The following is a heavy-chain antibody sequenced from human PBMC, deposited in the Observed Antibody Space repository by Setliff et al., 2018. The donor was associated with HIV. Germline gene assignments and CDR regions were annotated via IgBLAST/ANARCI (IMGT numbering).Heavy chain of an antibody. V-gene: IGHV1-2*02. D-gene: IGHD1-1*01. CDR2: ISPDNANT. CDR1: GYTFIGHY. Sequence: ASVKVSCKASGYTFIGHYIHWVRQAPGQGLEWMGWISPDNANTRISQRFRGSVTMTRDRSINTAYMEFSGLTSDDTAVYYCARQLSNSFDYWGQGTLVTAPQ. CDR3: ARQLSNSFDY. J-gene: IGHJ4*02.